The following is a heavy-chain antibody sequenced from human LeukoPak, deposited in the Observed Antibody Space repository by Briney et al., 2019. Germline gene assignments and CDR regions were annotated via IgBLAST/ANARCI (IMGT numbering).Heavy chain of an antibody. V-gene: IGHV1-2*06. CDR3: ARVGRGHYYDSSGYSDGDLN. J-gene: IGHJ4*02. CDR1: GYTFTSYG. Sequence: ASVKVSCKASGYTFTSYGISWVRQAPGQGLEWMGRINPNSGGTNYAQKFQGRVTMTRDTSISTAYMELSRLRSDDTAVYYCARVGRGHYYDSSGYSDGDLNWGQGTLVTVSS. D-gene: IGHD3-22*01. CDR2: INPNSGGT.